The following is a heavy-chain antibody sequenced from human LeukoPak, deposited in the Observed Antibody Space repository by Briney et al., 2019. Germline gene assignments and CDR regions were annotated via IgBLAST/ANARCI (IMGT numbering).Heavy chain of an antibody. D-gene: IGHD3-10*01. CDR1: GFTFSSYA. CDR3: AENPPPSFSRSGNYPCF. CDR2: ISGSGGST. J-gene: IGHJ4*02. V-gene: IGHV3-23*01. Sequence: GGSLRLSCAASGFTFSSYAMSWVRQAPGKGLEWVSAISGSGGSTYYADSVKGRFTISRDNSKNTLYLQMNSLRAEDTAVYYCAENPPPSFSRSGNYPCFWGQGTLVTVSS.